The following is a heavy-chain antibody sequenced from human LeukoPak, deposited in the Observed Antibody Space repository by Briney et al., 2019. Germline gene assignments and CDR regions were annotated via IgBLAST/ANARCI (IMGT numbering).Heavy chain of an antibody. CDR3: ARDPHSSSWPANYYYYYYMDV. D-gene: IGHD6-13*01. CDR2: ISSTSSFI. Sequence: PGGSLRLTCAASGFTFSSYSINWVRQAPGKGLEWVSCISSTSSFIYYADSVKGRFTISRDNAKNSLYLQMNSLRAEDTAVYYCARDPHSSSWPANYYYYYYMDVWGKGTTVTVSS. V-gene: IGHV3-21*01. CDR1: GFTFSSYS. J-gene: IGHJ6*03.